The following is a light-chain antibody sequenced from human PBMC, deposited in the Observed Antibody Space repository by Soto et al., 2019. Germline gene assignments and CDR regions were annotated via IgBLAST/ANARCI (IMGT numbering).Light chain of an antibody. CDR3: QLDDTSRQIT. J-gene: IGKJ5*01. Sequence: EIVVTQSPDTLSLSPGETATLSCRTSQSVPSVSLIWHQLRPGQAPRLLLYGASSRAADIPARFRGSGSGTDFTLTISSVEPDDFAVYYCQLDDTSRQITFGQGTRLEI. V-gene: IGKV3-20*01. CDR1: QSVPSVS. CDR2: GAS.